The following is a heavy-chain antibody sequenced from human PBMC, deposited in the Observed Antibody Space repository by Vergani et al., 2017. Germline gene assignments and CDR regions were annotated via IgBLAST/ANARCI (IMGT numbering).Heavy chain of an antibody. D-gene: IGHD3-22*01. J-gene: IGHJ1*01. CDR2: IIPIFGTA. Sequence: QVQLVQSGAEVKKPGSSVKVSCKASGGTFSSYAISWVRQAPGQGLEWMGRIIPIFGTANYAQKFQGRVTITADESTSTAYMELSSLRSEDTAVYYCARGGDYYDSSGPSSDSKIYFQHWGQGTLVTVSS. CDR1: GGTFSSYA. V-gene: IGHV1-69*18. CDR3: ARGGDYYDSSGPSSDSKIYFQH.